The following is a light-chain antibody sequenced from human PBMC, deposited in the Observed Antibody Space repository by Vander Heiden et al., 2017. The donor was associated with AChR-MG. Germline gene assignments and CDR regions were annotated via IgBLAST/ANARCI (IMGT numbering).Light chain of an antibody. Sequence: QSALTQPRSVAGSPGQSVTISCTGTSSDVGSYTYVSWYQQHPGKAPTLMIYDVSKRPSGVPDRFSGSKSGNTASLTISGLQAEDEADYYCCSYAGSYTLVFGGGTKLTVL. CDR3: CSYAGSYTLV. CDR2: DVS. CDR1: SSDVGSYTY. J-gene: IGLJ2*01. V-gene: IGLV2-11*01.